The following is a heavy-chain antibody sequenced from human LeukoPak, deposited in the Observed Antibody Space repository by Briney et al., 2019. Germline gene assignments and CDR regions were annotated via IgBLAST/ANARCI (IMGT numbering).Heavy chain of an antibody. V-gene: IGHV4-34*01. CDR3: ARDSLHCNGGRCFHMRVFDY. CDR1: GGFFTGYY. CDR2: ITHSGST. D-gene: IGHD2-15*01. J-gene: IGHJ4*02. Sequence: SETLSLTCAVYGGFFTGYYWSWIRQPPGKGLEWIAEITHSGSTNYNPSLKSRVTISVDTSKNQFSLKLNSVTAADTAVYYCARDSLHCNGGRCFHMRVFDYWGQGALVTVSS.